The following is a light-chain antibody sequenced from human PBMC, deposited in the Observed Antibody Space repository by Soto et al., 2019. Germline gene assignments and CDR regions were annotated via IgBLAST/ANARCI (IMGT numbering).Light chain of an antibody. CDR1: SSDFGGYNY. CDR2: HVS. V-gene: IGLV2-14*03. CDR3: TSFTRDNLYV. Sequence: QSALTQPASVSGSPGQSITISCTGTSSDFGGYNYVSWYQQYPGKVPKLLIYHVSNRPSGVSNRFSGSKSGNTASLTISGLQAEDETDYFYTSFTRDNLYVFATGTKVNVL. J-gene: IGLJ1*01.